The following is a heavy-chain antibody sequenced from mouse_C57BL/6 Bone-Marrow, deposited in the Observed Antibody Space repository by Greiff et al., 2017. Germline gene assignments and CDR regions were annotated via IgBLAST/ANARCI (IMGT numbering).Heavy chain of an antibody. V-gene: IGHV5-12*01. J-gene: IGHJ4*01. CDR1: GFTFSDYY. D-gene: IGHD1-1*01. CDR3: ARRRFGYAMDY. CDR2: ISNGGGST. Sequence: EVQLVESGGGLVQPGGSLKLSCAASGFTFSDYYMYWVRQTPEKRLEWVAYISNGGGSTYYPDTVKGRFTISRDNAKNTLYLQMSRLKSEDTAMYYCARRRFGYAMDYWGQGTSVTVSS.